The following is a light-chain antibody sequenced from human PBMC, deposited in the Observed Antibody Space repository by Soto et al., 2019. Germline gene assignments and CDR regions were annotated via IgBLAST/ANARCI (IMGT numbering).Light chain of an antibody. CDR2: DVS. V-gene: IGLV2-11*01. J-gene: IGLJ2*01. Sequence: QSALTQPRSVSGSPGQSVTISCTGTSSDVGGYNYVSWYQQHPGKAPKLMIYDVSQRPSGVPDRFSGSKSGNTASLTISGLQPEDEADYYCCSYAGSHFLFGGGTKVTVL. CDR1: SSDVGGYNY. CDR3: CSYAGSHFL.